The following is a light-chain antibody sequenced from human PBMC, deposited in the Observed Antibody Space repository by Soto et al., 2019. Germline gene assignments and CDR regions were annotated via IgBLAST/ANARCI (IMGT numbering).Light chain of an antibody. J-gene: IGLJ2*01. V-gene: IGLV4-69*01. CDR3: QTWGTGIRV. CDR1: SGHSSYA. Sequence: QSVLTQSPSASASLGASVKLTCTLSSGHSSYAIAWHQQQPEKGPRYLMKLNSDGSHSTGDGIPDRFSGSSSGAERYLTISSLQSDDEADYYWQTWGTGIRVFGGGTKLTVL. CDR2: LNSDGSH.